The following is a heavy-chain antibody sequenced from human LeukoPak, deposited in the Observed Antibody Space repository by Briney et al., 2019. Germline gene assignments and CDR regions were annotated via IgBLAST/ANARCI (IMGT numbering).Heavy chain of an antibody. J-gene: IGHJ3*02. D-gene: IGHD3-10*01. CDR1: GGSISSYY. CDR2: IYYSGST. V-gene: IGHV4-59*01. CDR3: ARERWFGEFNAFDI. Sequence: SETLSLTCTVSGGSISSYYWSWIRQPPGKGLEWIGYIYYSGSTNYNPSLKSRVTISVDTSKNQSSLKLSSVTATDTAVYYCARERWFGEFNAFDIWGQGTMVTVSS.